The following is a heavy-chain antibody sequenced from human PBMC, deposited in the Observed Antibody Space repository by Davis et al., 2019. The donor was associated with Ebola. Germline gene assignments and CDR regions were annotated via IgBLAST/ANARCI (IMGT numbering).Heavy chain of an antibody. CDR1: GESFSYYY. J-gene: IGHJ4*02. V-gene: IGHV4-34*01. CDR2: INHSGSA. CDR3: ARKTGVRYYFNY. Sequence: MPSETLSLTCAVYGESFSYYYWSWIRQPPGKGLEWIGEINHSGSANYDPSLKSRATISVDTSENQFSLKLISVSAADTAVYYCARKTGVRYYFNYWGQGILVTVSP. D-gene: IGHD3-10*01.